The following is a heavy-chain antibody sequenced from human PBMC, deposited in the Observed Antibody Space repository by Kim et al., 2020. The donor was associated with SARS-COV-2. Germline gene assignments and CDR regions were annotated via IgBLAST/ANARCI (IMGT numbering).Heavy chain of an antibody. CDR3: ARDRLSSTYYYYYYGMDV. Sequence: GGSLRLSCAASGFTFSSYAMHWVRQAPGKGLEWVAVISYDGSNKYYADSVKGRFTISRDNSKNTLYLQMNSLRAEDTAVYYCARDRLSSTYYYYYYGMDVWGQGTTVTVSS. CDR1: GFTFSSYA. CDR2: ISYDGSNK. J-gene: IGHJ6*02. D-gene: IGHD3-16*01. V-gene: IGHV3-30-3*01.